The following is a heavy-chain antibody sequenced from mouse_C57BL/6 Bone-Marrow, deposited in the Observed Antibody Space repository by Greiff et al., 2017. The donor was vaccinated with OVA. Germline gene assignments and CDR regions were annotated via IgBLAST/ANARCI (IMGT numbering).Heavy chain of an antibody. D-gene: IGHD2-4*01. J-gene: IGHJ4*01. CDR1: GFSLTSYG. CDR2: IWSGGST. Sequence: VQLQQSGPGLVQPSQSLSITCTVSGFSLTSYGVHWVRQSPGKGLEWLGVIWSGGSTDYNAAFISRLSISKDNSKSQVFFKMNSLQADYTAIYYCARSYDYDLYYAMDYWGQGTSVTVSS. CDR3: ARSYDYDLYYAMDY. V-gene: IGHV2-2*01.